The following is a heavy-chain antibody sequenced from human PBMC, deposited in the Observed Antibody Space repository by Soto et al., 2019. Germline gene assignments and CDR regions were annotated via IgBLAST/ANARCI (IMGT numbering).Heavy chain of an antibody. CDR3: ATAPYSYGDYNWFDP. J-gene: IGHJ5*02. CDR1: GFTFSSYA. V-gene: IGHV3-23*01. CDR2: ISGSGGST. Sequence: EVQLLESGGGLVQPGGSLRLSCAASGFTFSSYAMSWVRQAPGKGLEWVSAISGSGGSTYYADSVKGRFTISRDNSKNTLYLQMNSLRAEDTAVYYCATAPYSYGDYNWFDPWGQGTLVTVSS. D-gene: IGHD4-17*01.